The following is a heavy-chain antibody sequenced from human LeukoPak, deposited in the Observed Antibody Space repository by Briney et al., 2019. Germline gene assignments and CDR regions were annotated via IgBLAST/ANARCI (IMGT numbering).Heavy chain of an antibody. CDR2: IYYSGGT. D-gene: IGHD3-22*01. CDR3: ARDGLYDSSGYYMDS. J-gene: IGHJ4*02. Sequence: SETLSLTRTVSGGAISSYYWSWIRQSPGKGLEWIGYIYYSGGTKYNPSLMSRVTISVDRAQNQFSLSLRSVTAADTAVYYCARDGLYDSSGYYMDSWGQGTLVIVSS. CDR1: GGAISSYY. V-gene: IGHV4-59*01.